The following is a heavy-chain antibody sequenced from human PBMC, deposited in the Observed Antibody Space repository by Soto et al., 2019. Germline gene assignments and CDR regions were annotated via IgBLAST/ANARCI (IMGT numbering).Heavy chain of an antibody. CDR2: ISWDGGST. J-gene: IGHJ4*02. D-gene: IGHD5-18*01. CDR3: AKGHDTAMGLFDY. Sequence: PGGSLRLSCAASGFTFDDYTMHWVRQAPGKGLEWVSLISWDGGSTYYADSVKGRFAISRDNSKNSLYLQMNSLRTEDTALYYCAKGHDTAMGLFDYWGQGTLVTVSS. V-gene: IGHV3-43*01. CDR1: GFTFDDYT.